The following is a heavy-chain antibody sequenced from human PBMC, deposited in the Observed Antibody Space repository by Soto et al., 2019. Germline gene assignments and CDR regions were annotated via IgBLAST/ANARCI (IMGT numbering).Heavy chain of an antibody. CDR3: SFRLRYFDPGEVFDI. Sequence: GASVKVSCKASGGTFSSYAISWVRQAPGQGLEWMGGIIPIFGTANYAQKFQGRVTITADESTSTAYMELSSLRSEDTAVYYFSFRLRYFDPGEVFDIWGQGTMVTVSS. J-gene: IGHJ3*02. D-gene: IGHD3-9*01. CDR1: GGTFSSYA. CDR2: IIPIFGTA. V-gene: IGHV1-69*13.